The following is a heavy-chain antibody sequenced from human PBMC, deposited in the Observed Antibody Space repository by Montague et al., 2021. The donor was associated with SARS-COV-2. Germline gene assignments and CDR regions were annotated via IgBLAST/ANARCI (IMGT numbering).Heavy chain of an antibody. CDR1: GDSISRSTYF. CDR3: ARLPRGTMSTMSNCFDP. D-gene: IGHD5/OR15-5a*01. Sequence: SETLSLTCTVSGDSISRSTYFWVWIRQPPGKGLEWIGSIYYTGSTYYNPSLKSRVTTSVDTSKNQFSLKLSSVTATDTAVYYCARLPRGTMSTMSNCFDPWGLGTLVTVSS. J-gene: IGHJ5*02. CDR2: IYYTGST. V-gene: IGHV4-39*01.